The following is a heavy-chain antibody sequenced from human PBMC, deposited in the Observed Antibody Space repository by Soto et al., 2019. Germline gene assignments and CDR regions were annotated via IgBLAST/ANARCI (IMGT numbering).Heavy chain of an antibody. J-gene: IGHJ4*02. V-gene: IGHV1-2*02. Sequence: QVQLVQSGAEVKKPGASVKVSCEASGYTFIDYYMHWVRQAPGQGFEWMGRISPKSGGTNNAQKFQGRVTMTWDTSRNTASMELSSLMSEDTAVYYCARPPGYISDWYYFDLWGQGTLVPVSS. D-gene: IGHD6-19*01. CDR1: GYTFIDYY. CDR3: ARPPGYISDWYYFDL. CDR2: ISPKSGGT.